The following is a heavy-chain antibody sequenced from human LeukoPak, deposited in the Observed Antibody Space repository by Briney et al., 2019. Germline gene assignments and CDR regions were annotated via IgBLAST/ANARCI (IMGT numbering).Heavy chain of an antibody. V-gene: IGHV3-48*02. CDR2: IINSGGTV. CDR3: ARVGRGVFGMDV. D-gene: IGHD3-10*01. CDR1: GFTLSTHG. J-gene: IGHJ6*02. Sequence: GGSLRLSCAASGFTLSTHGMNWVRQAPGKGLEWVSYIINSGGTVYYTDSVQGRFTISRDNARNSLFLQMNSLRDEDTAVYYCARVGRGVFGMDVWGQGTTVTVSS.